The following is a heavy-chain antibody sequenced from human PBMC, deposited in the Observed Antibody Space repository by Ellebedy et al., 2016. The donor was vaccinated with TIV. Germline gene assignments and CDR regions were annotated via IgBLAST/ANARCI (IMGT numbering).Heavy chain of an antibody. CDR1: GFSLTGSD. V-gene: IGHV3-13*01. CDR2: SGAAGDT. D-gene: IGHD3-10*01. Sequence: GESLKISCAASGFSLTGSDLHWVRRPAGKGLEWVSASGAAGDTYYPDSVRGRFTISRESAKNSFYLQMNSLTAVDTAVYYCARGGPGGDNWFFGLWGRGTRVTVSS. J-gene: IGHJ2*01. CDR3: ARGGPGGDNWFFGL.